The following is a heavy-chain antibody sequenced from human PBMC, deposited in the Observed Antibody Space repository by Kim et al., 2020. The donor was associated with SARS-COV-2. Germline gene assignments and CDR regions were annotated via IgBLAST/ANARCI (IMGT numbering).Heavy chain of an antibody. CDR1: GGTFSSYA. CDR2: IIPIFGTA. Sequence: SVKVSCKASGGTFSSYAISWVRQAPGQGLEWMGGIIPIFGTANYAQKFQGRVTITADESTSTAYMELSSLRSEDTAVYYCARGCSRERDRDYYYGMDVWGQGTTVTVSS. CDR3: ARGCSRERDRDYYYGMDV. D-gene: IGHD3-10*02. J-gene: IGHJ6*02. V-gene: IGHV1-69*13.